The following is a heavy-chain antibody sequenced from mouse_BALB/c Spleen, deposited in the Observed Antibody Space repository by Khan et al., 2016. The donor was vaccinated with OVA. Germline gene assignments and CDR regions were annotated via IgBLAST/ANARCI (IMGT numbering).Heavy chain of an antibody. J-gene: IGHJ2*01. CDR1: GYTFTSYC. CDR3: GRRGAVYHFDH. CDR2: INTDTDNG. D-gene: IGHD3-3*01. Sequence: QVQLKQSGAELVRPGASVKLSCKTSGYTFTSYCIHWVKQRSGQGLEWIAGINTDTDNGTYNEKFKDKATMTADKSSSTAYMQLSSLTSEDSAVYFCGRRGAVYHFDHWGQGTIVTVSS. V-gene: IGHV1-76*01.